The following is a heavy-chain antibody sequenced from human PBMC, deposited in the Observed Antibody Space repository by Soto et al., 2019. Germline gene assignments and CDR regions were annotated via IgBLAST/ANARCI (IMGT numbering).Heavy chain of an antibody. Sequence: EVQLLESGGGLVQPGGSLRLSCAASGFTFSSYSMRCVRQAPGKGLEWVSAICGSGGSMYYADSVKGRFTISRDNSKNTLYLQMNSLRAEETAVDYCARRGRGGYYDYWGQGTLVTVSS. J-gene: IGHJ4*02. CDR1: GFTFSSYS. CDR3: ARRGRGGYYDY. CDR2: ICGSGGSM. V-gene: IGHV3-23*01. D-gene: IGHD3-10*01.